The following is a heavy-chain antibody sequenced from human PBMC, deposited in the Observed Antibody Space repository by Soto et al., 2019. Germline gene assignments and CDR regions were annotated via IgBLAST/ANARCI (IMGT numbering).Heavy chain of an antibody. Sequence: GGSLRLSCAASGFTFSSYAMSWVRQAPGKGLEWVSAISGSGCSTYYADSVKGRFTISRDTSKNTLYLQMNSLRAEDTGVYYCAKDPPYYDILTGYLDDFDIWGQGTMVTVSS. CDR1: GFTFSSYA. CDR3: AKDPPYYDILTGYLDDFDI. V-gene: IGHV3-23*01. D-gene: IGHD3-9*01. J-gene: IGHJ3*02. CDR2: ISGSGCST.